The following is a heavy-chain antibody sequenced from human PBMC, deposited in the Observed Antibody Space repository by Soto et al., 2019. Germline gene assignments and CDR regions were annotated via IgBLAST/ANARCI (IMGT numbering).Heavy chain of an antibody. J-gene: IGHJ1*01. Sequence: SGPTLVNPTQTLTLTCTFSGFSLSTSGVGVGWIRQPPGKALEWLALIYWDDDKRYSPSLKSRLTITKDTSKNQVVLTMTNMDPVDTATYYCAHSGCSGGSCLLPSAEYFQHWGQGTLVTVSS. V-gene: IGHV2-5*02. CDR2: IYWDDDK. CDR1: GFSLSTSGVG. D-gene: IGHD2-15*01. CDR3: AHSGCSGGSCLLPSAEYFQH.